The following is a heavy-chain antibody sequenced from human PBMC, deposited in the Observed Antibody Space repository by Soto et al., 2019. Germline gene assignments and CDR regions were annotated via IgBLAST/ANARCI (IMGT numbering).Heavy chain of an antibody. CDR2: ISDSGSS. Sequence: QVQLQESGPGLVKPSQTLTLTCTVSGGSISSGRFYWSWIRQHPGKGLEWIGHISDSGSSYYNPSLESRVTISVDTSKNQFSLKLRAVTAADTAVYFCARTTFYDVFTAYYSLFDYWGQGTMVTVSS. CDR3: ARTTFYDVFTAYYSLFDY. D-gene: IGHD3-9*01. CDR1: GGSISSGRFY. J-gene: IGHJ4*02. V-gene: IGHV4-31*03.